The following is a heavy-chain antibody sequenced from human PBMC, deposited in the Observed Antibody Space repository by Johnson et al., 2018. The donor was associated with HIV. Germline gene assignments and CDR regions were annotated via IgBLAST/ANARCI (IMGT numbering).Heavy chain of an antibody. J-gene: IGHJ3*02. V-gene: IGHV3-30*04. CDR1: GFTFSSYA. CDR2: ISYDGSSK. CDR3: AAGGGDCYASHWGVCAFDI. D-gene: IGHD2-21*01. Sequence: QMLLVESGGGLVQPGGSLRLSCAASGFTFSSYAMHWVRQAPGKGLEWVAVISYDGSSKFYADYVKGRFTISRDNSKNTLYLQMNSLTGEDTAIYYCAAGGGDCYASHWGVCAFDIWGRGTMVTVSS.